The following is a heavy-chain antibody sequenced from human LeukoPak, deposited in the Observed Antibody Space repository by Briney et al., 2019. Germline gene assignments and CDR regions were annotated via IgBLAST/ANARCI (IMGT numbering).Heavy chain of an antibody. Sequence: ASVKVSCKASGYTFRGYYIHWVRQAPGQGLEWMGRNNPNSGGTNYAQKFQGRVTMTRDASITTAYMELSSLISDDTAVYYCARDRDGSSRNWFDPWGQGTLVTVSS. J-gene: IGHJ5*02. D-gene: IGHD6-13*01. CDR2: NNPNSGGT. V-gene: IGHV1-2*06. CDR1: GYTFRGYY. CDR3: ARDRDGSSRNWFDP.